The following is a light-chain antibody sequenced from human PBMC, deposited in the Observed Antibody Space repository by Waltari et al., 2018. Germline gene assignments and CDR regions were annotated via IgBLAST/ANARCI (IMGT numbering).Light chain of an antibody. V-gene: IGKV1-5*01. Sequence: DIQMTQSPSTLSASVGDRVTITCRAGQSISTWLAWDQQKPGQAPKRLIYDASILRGGLPSRFSASGSGTEFTLTIRSLQPDDFATYYCQQYNSFWRTFGQGTKVE. J-gene: IGKJ1*01. CDR1: QSISTW. CDR3: QQYNSFWRT. CDR2: DAS.